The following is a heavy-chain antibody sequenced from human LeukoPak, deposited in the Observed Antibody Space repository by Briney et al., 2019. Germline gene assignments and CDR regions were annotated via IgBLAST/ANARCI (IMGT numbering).Heavy chain of an antibody. J-gene: IGHJ4*02. Sequence: SETLSLTCTVSGYSISSGFYWGWIRQPPGKGLEWIGSIYHSGSTYYNPSLKSRVIISVDTSKNQFSLKLSSVTAADTAVYYCARRVRYYDILTGYYDYWGQGTLVTVSS. CDR3: ARRVRYYDILTGYYDY. D-gene: IGHD3-9*01. CDR1: GYSISSGFY. V-gene: IGHV4-38-2*02. CDR2: IYHSGST.